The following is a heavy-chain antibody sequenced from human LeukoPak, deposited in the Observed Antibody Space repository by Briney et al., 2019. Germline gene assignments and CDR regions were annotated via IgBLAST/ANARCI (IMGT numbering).Heavy chain of an antibody. CDR3: ARESGMVRGVIYYFDY. J-gene: IGHJ4*02. CDR2: IYHSGST. Sequence: SETLSLTCAVSGGSISSGGYSWSWIRQPPGKGLEWIGYIYHSGSTYYNPSLKSRVTISVDRSKNQFSLKLSSVTAADTAVYYCARESGMVRGVIYYFDYWGQGTLVTVSS. D-gene: IGHD3-10*01. V-gene: IGHV4-30-2*01. CDR1: GGSISSGGYS.